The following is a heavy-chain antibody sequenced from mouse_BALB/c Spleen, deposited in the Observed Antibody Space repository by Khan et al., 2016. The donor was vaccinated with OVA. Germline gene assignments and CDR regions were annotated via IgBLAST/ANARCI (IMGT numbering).Heavy chain of an antibody. Sequence: EVELVESGGGLVKPGGSLKLTCAASGFTISDYYRYWGRQTLEKRQVWVASNRGGGSYTYYQDSVKGRITITRDDVKNILYLQLSSVKSEDTAMXSSSNCSNTAPFAYWGQGTLLTVSS. CDR2: NRGGGSYT. J-gene: IGHJ3*01. CDR3: SNCSNTAPFAY. D-gene: IGHD4-1*01. V-gene: IGHV5-4*02. CDR1: GFTISDYY.